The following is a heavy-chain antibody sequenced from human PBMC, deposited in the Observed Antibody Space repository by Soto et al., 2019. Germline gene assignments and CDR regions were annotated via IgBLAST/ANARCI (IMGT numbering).Heavy chain of an antibody. CDR2: ISGYNGDT. V-gene: IGHV1-18*01. Sequence: ASVKVSCKASGYTFNTYSISWVRQAPGQGLEWMGWISGYNGDTHYAQKFQGRVTMTTDTSTSTAYMELRSLRSDDTAMYYCARENVLSYVDTTMVDYFDYWGQGTLVTVSS. CDR3: ARENVLSYVDTTMVDYFDY. D-gene: IGHD5-18*01. J-gene: IGHJ4*02. CDR1: GYTFNTYS.